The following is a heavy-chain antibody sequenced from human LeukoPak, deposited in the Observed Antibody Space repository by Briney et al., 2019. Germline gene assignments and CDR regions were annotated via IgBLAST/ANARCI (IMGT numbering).Heavy chain of an antibody. V-gene: IGHV3-30-3*02. CDR3: AKRIVGAPYAFDI. D-gene: IGHD1-26*01. Sequence: PGRSLRLSCAASGFTFSSYAMHWVRQAPGKGLEWVAVISYDGSNKYYADSVKGRFTISRDNSKNTLYLQMNSLRAEDSAVYYCAKRIVGAPYAFDIWGQGTMVTVSS. CDR2: ISYDGSNK. CDR1: GFTFSSYA. J-gene: IGHJ3*02.